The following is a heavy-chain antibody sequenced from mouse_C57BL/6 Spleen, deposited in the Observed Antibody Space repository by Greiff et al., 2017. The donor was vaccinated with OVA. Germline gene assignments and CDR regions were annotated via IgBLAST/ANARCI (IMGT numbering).Heavy chain of an antibody. J-gene: IGHJ4*01. CDR2: IRSKSNNYAT. CDR3: VRHHSSGYAMDY. CDR1: GFSFNTYA. V-gene: IGHV10-1*01. Sequence: EVKLVESGGGLVQPKGSLKLSCAASGFSFNTYAMNWVRQAPGKGLEWVARIRSKSNNYATYYADSVKDRFTISRDDSESMLYLQMNNLKTEDTAMYYCVRHHSSGYAMDYWGQGTSVTVSS. D-gene: IGHD3-2*02.